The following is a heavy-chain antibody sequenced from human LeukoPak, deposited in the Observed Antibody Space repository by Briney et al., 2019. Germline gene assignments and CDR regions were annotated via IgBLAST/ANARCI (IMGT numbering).Heavy chain of an antibody. CDR3: GKKKFTDTYTGNYFDS. CDR1: GLTFSSYS. V-gene: IGHV3-23*01. Sequence: GGSLRLSCVASGLTFSSYSMNWVRQAPGKGLEWVSAISGSSGGTYYADSVKGRFTISRDNSENTLFLQMNSLRADDTARYYCGKKKFTDTYTGNYFDSWGQGTLVTVSS. J-gene: IGHJ4*02. D-gene: IGHD3-10*01. CDR2: ISGSSGGT.